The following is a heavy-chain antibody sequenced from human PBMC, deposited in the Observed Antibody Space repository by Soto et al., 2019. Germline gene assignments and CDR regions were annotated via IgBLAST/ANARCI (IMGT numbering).Heavy chain of an antibody. Sequence: WWSXRVSWAPSGFTCMSYWIHLFRQTPGKGLVWVSRIDIAWSTTTYADSVNGRLTISRYNAKNTLYLQMNSLRAEDTDVYYCGRDQTVDGRKNFEYCGRGSLV. CDR2: IDIAWSTT. D-gene: IGHD6-19*01. CDR3: GRDQTVDGRKNFEY. V-gene: IGHV3-74*01. CDR1: GFTCMSYW. J-gene: IGHJ4*02.